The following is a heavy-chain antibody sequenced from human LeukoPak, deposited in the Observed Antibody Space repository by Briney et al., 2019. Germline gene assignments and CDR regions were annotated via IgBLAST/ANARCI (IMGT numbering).Heavy chain of an antibody. CDR2: MNPNSGNT. J-gene: IGHJ4*02. CDR3: ARDSNPSGSYPDY. CDR1: GYTFTSYY. Sequence: ASVKVSCKASGYTFTSYYMHWVRQAPGQGLEWMGWMNPNSGNTGYAQKFQGRVTITRNTSISTAYMELSSLRSEDTAVYYCARDSNPSGSYPDYWGQGTLVTVSS. D-gene: IGHD1-26*01. V-gene: IGHV1-8*03.